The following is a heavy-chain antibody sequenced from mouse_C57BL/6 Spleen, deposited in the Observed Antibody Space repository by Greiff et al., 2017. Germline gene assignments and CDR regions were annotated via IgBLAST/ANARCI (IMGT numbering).Heavy chain of an antibody. CDR2: FYPGSGSI. CDR1: GYTFTEYT. CDR3: ARHEEDYDGYYVWFAY. D-gene: IGHD2-3*01. J-gene: IGHJ3*01. Sequence: VQRVESGAELVKPGASVKLSCKASGYTFTEYTIHWVKQRSGQGLEWIGWFYPGSGSIKYNEKFKDKDTLTADKSSSTVYMELSRLTSEDSAVYFCARHEEDYDGYYVWFAYWGQGTLVTVSA. V-gene: IGHV1-62-2*01.